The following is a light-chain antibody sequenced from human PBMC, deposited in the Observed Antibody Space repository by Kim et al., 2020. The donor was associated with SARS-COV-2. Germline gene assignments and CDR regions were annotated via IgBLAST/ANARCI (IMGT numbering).Light chain of an antibody. CDR1: QSISSH. CDR2: TAS. Sequence: SVGDRVIITCRASQSISSHLYLYQQQPGKAPKLLIYTASSLQIGVPSRFTGSGSGTEFTLTIRTLQPEDSATDNCHQGYSTPQITFGQGTRLEIK. V-gene: IGKV1-39*01. CDR3: HQGYSTPQIT. J-gene: IGKJ5*01.